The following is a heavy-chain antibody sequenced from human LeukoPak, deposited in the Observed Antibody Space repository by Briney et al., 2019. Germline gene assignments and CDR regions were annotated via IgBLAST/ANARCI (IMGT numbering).Heavy chain of an antibody. CDR2: INPNSGGT. Sequence: ASVKVSCKASGYTFTGYYMHWVRQAPGQGLEWMGWINPNSGGTNYAQKFQGSVTMTRDTSISTAYMELSRLRSDDTAVYYCARANGGFWSAMAYWGQGTLVTVSS. D-gene: IGHD3-3*01. V-gene: IGHV1-2*02. CDR1: GYTFTGYY. J-gene: IGHJ4*02. CDR3: ARANGGFWSAMAY.